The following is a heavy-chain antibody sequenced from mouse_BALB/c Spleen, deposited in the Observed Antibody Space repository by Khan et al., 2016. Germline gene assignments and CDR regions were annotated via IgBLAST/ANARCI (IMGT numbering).Heavy chain of an antibody. CDR1: GYSITSDYA. CDR3: ARDYYGSSYFDY. Sequence: EVKLEESGPGLVKPSQSLSLTCTVTGYSITSDYAWNWIRQFPGNKLEWMGYISYSGSPSYNPSLKSRISITRDTSKNQFFLQLNSVTTEDTARYCCARDYYGSSYFDYWGQGTTLTVSS. CDR2: ISYSGSP. J-gene: IGHJ2*01. V-gene: IGHV3-2*02. D-gene: IGHD1-1*01.